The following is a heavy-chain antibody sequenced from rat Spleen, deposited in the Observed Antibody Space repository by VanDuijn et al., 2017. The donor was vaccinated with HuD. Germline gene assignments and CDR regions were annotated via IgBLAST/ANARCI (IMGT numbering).Heavy chain of an antibody. J-gene: IGHJ1*01. V-gene: IGHV5-7*01. CDR1: GFTFSDYY. CDR2: INWGGSST. Sequence: EVQLVESDGGLVQPGRSLKLSCAASGFTFSDYYMAWVRQAPTKGLEWVACINWGGSSTYYPDNVKGRFTISRDNAKHALYLQMNNLRSEDTAIYYWARAVYLRECYFDFWGPGAMITVTS. D-gene: IGHD2-1*01. CDR3: ARAVYLRECYFDF.